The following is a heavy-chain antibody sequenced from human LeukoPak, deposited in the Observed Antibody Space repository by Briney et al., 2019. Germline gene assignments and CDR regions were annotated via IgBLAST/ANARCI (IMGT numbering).Heavy chain of an antibody. CDR1: GGSVSSGSYY. J-gene: IGHJ4*02. CDR2: IYYSGST. D-gene: IGHD2-2*01. Sequence: SETLSLTCTVSGGSVSSGSYYWSWIRQPPGKGLEWIGYIYYSGSTNYNPSLKSRVTISVDTSKNQFSLKLSSVTAADTAVYYCAKDGQVPAALQYYFDYWGQGTLVTVSS. CDR3: AKDGQVPAALQYYFDY. V-gene: IGHV4-61*01.